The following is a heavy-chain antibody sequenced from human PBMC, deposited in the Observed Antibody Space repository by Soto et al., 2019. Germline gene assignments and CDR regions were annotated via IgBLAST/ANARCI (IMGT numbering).Heavy chain of an antibody. V-gene: IGHV3-7*01. CDR2: IKQDGSEK. CDR1: GFIFSDYW. CDR3: ARDGGAAGLYFDY. J-gene: IGHJ4*02. D-gene: IGHD3-16*01. Sequence: PGGSLRLSCAASGFIFSDYWVNWVRQAPGKGLEWVASIKQDGSEKYYVDSVKGRFTISRDNANNSLDLQVNSLRAEDTAVYYCARDGGAAGLYFDYWCQGTLVTVSS.